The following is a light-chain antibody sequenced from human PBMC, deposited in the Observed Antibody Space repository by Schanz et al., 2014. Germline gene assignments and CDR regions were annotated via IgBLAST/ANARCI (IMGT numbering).Light chain of an antibody. Sequence: ENVVTQSPGTLSLSPGERATLSCRASQSVRSSYLAWYQQKPGQAPRLLIYGASSRATGIPDRFSGSGSGTDFTLTISRLEPEDFAVYYCQQYGSSPPYTFGQGTKLEIK. V-gene: IGKV3-20*01. CDR1: QSVRSSY. CDR3: QQYGSSPPYT. J-gene: IGKJ2*01. CDR2: GAS.